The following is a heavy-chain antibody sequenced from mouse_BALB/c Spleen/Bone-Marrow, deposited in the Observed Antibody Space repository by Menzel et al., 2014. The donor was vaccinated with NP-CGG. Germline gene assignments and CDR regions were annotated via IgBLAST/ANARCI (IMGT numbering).Heavy chain of an antibody. J-gene: IGHJ2*01. D-gene: IGHD2-4*01. V-gene: IGHV5-6*02. CDR1: GFTFSNYG. Sequence: EVMLVESGGDLVKPGGSLKLSCAASGFTFSNYGMSWVRQIPDKRLEWVATISSGGTYTFYPDSVKGRFTISRDNTKNTLTLQMTSLKSEDTAMYYCARRRDYDYFDYWGQDTTLTVSS. CDR3: ARRRDYDYFDY. CDR2: ISSGGTYT.